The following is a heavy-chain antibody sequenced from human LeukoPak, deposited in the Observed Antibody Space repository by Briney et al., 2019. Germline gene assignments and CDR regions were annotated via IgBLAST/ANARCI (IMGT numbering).Heavy chain of an antibody. CDR2: IWYDGHNN. CDR3: AREWGLIAVAGGPGY. J-gene: IGHJ4*02. D-gene: IGHD2-21*01. Sequence: GGSLSLSCVASGFTFSKYGMHWVRQAPGKGLQWLAIIWYDGHNNYYADSVKGRFTISRDNSKNTLFLEMNDLKAEDTAVYYCAREWGLIAVAGGPGYWGQGTLVTVSS. V-gene: IGHV3-33*01. CDR1: GFTFSKYG.